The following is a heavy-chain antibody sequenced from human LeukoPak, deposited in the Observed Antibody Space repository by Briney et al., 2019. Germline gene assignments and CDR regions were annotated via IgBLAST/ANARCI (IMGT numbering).Heavy chain of an antibody. D-gene: IGHD2-8*01. V-gene: IGHV3-21*01. J-gene: IGHJ4*02. Sequence: GGSLRLSCAASGFTFSSYSMNWVRQAPGKGLEWVSSISSSSYIYYADSVKSRFTISRDNSKNTLYLQINSLRAEDTAVYYCAKDRVGYCIDGLCFPVDSWGQGTLVTVSS. CDR3: AKDRVGYCIDGLCFPVDS. CDR1: GFTFSSYS. CDR2: ISSSSYI.